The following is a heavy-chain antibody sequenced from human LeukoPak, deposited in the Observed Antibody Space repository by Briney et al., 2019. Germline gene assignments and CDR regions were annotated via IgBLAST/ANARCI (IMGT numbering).Heavy chain of an antibody. V-gene: IGHV3-7*01. CDR1: GFTFSSYW. D-gene: IGHD6-19*01. CDR3: AREYSSDWPTRFDY. CDR2: IKQDGSER. Sequence: GGSLRLSCAASGFTFSSYWMAWVRQAPGKGLEWVATIKQDGSERYYVDSVKGRFSISRDNARNSLYLQMNGLRAEDTAVYYCAREYSSDWPTRFDYWGQGTLVTVSS. J-gene: IGHJ4*02.